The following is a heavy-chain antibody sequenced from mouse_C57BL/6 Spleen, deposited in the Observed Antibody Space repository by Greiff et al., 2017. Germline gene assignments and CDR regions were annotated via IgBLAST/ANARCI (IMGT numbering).Heavy chain of an antibody. V-gene: IGHV5-9-1*02. CDR2: ISSGGDYI. Sequence: DVKLVESGVGLVKPGGSLKLSCAASGFTFSSYAMSWVRQTPEKRLEWVPYISSGGDYIYYSFTVKGRLPISRDNARNTLYLQMSSLKSEDTAMYYCTREDGSSYAWFAYWGQGTLVTVSA. CDR3: TREDGSSYAWFAY. D-gene: IGHD1-1*01. CDR1: GFTFSSYA. J-gene: IGHJ3*01.